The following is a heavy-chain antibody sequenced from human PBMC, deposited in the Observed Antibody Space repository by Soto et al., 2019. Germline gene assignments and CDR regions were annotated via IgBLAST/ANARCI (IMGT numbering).Heavy chain of an antibody. CDR1: GGSISSYY. CDR3: ARGGETYIAAAGPYYYYGMDV. J-gene: IGHJ6*02. CDR2: IYYSGST. V-gene: IGHV4-59*01. Sequence: SETLSLTCTVSGGSISSYYWSWIRQPPGKGLEWIGYIYYSGSTNYNPSLKSRVTISVDTSKNQFSLKLSSLTAADTAVYYCARGGETYIAAAGPYYYYGMDVWGQGTTVTVSS. D-gene: IGHD6-13*01.